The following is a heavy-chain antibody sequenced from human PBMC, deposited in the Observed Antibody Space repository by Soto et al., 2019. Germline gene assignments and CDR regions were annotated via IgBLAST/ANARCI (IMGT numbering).Heavy chain of an antibody. D-gene: IGHD5-12*01. CDR1: GGYISRYY. Sequence: SETRSLTCSVSGGYISRYYWSWIRQTAGKRLKWMGRMYHTGTTDYNPSLKRRLSMSVDTSKNQFSLRLSSVTAADTALYYCARDVGYTGYEQGNPFDLWGQGTMVTVSS. V-gene: IGHV4-4*07. CDR3: ARDVGYTGYEQGNPFDL. J-gene: IGHJ3*01. CDR2: MYHTGTT.